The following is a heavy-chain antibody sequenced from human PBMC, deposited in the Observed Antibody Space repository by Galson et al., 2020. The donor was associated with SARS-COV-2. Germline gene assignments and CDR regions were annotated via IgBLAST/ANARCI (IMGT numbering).Heavy chain of an antibody. Sequence: GGSLRLSCVASGFTFSRYGMSWVRQAPGQGLEWVATTSATTYYADSVRRRFIISRDDSNNILYLQMNGLSADDTAVYYCAKDFVRGIGYRDVWGPGTTVTVSS. CDR2: TSATT. CDR1: GFTFSRYG. D-gene: IGHD3-10*02. V-gene: IGHV3-23*01. J-gene: IGHJ6*02. CDR3: AKDFVRGIGYRDV.